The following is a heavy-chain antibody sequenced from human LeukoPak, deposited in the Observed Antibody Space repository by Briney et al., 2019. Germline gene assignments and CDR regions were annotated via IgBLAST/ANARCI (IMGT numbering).Heavy chain of an antibody. CDR3: ARVRDQQLVPHAFDI. V-gene: IGHV3-11*04. CDR1: GFTFSDYY. D-gene: IGHD6-13*01. CDR2: ISSSGSII. J-gene: IGHJ3*02. Sequence: PGGSLRLSCAASGFTFSDYYMSWIRQAPGKGLEWVSYISSSGSIIYYADSVKGRFTISRDNAKNSLYLQMNSLRAEDTAVYYCARVRDQQLVPHAFDIWGQGTMVTVSS.